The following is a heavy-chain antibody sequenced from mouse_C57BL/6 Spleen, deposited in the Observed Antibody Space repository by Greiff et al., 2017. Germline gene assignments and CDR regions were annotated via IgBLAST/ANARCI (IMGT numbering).Heavy chain of an antibody. J-gene: IGHJ1*03. D-gene: IGHD1-1*01. V-gene: IGHV2-5*01. CDR2: IWRGGST. Sequence: QVQLQQSGPGLVQPSQSLSITCTVSGFSLTSYGVHWVRQSPGKGLEWLGVIWRGGSTDYNAAFMSRLSITKDNSKSQVFFKMNSLQADDTAIYDCAKNNYGSSPWYFDVWGTGTTVTVSS. CDR1: GFSLTSYG. CDR3: AKNNYGSSPWYFDV.